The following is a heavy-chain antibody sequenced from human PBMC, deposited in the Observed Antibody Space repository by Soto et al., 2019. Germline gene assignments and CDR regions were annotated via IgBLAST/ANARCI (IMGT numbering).Heavy chain of an antibody. Sequence: GGSLRLSCAASGFTFSNAWMSWVRQAPGKGLEWVGRIKSKTDGGTTDYAAPVKGRFTISRDDSKNTLYLQMNSLKTEDTAVYYCTTDIREYQLPWFDPWGQGTLVTVSS. CDR3: TTDIREYQLPWFDP. D-gene: IGHD2-2*01. CDR1: GFTFSNAW. J-gene: IGHJ5*02. CDR2: IKSKTDGGTT. V-gene: IGHV3-15*01.